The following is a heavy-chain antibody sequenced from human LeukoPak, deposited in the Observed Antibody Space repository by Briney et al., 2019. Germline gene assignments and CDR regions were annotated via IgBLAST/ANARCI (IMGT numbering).Heavy chain of an antibody. CDR2: ISYDGSNK. Sequence: GGSLRLSCAASGFTFSSYGMHWVRQAPGKGLEWVAVISYDGSNKYYADSVKGRFTISRDNSKNTLYLQMNSLRAEDTAVYYCAKDGYNLRGAFDIWGQGTMVTVSS. CDR1: GFTFSSYG. V-gene: IGHV3-30*18. J-gene: IGHJ3*02. D-gene: IGHD5-24*01. CDR3: AKDGYNLRGAFDI.